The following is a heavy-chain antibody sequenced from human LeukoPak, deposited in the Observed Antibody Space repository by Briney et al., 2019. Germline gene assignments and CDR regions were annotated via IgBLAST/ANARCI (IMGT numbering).Heavy chain of an antibody. CDR2: IYYSGST. J-gene: IGHJ5*02. V-gene: IGHV4-39*01. Sequence: SETLSLTCTVSGGSFSSNRYYWGWIRQPPGKGLEWIGSIYYSGSTYYNPSLKSRVTISVDTSKNQFSLKLSSVTAADTAVYYCARRSDSSGFDPWGQGTLVTVSS. D-gene: IGHD3-22*01. CDR3: ARRSDSSGFDP. CDR1: GGSFSSNRYY.